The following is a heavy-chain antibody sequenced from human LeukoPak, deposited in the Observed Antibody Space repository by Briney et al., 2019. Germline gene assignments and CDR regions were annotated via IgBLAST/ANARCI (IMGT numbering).Heavy chain of an antibody. Sequence: TSETLSLTCSVSGASISSHFWSWIRQPPEKGLEWIADVSNTGNTNHNPSLRSRVTISENKSLNQFSLRLSSVTAADTAVYFCARGATRRSFGEDYYYYMDVWGKGTTVTVSS. CDR1: GASISSHF. V-gene: IGHV4-59*11. J-gene: IGHJ6*03. D-gene: IGHD3-10*01. CDR3: ARGATRRSFGEDYYYYMDV. CDR2: VSNTGNT.